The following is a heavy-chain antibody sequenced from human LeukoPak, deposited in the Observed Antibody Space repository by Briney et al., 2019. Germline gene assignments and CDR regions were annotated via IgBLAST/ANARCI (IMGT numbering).Heavy chain of an antibody. V-gene: IGHV1-69*02. CDR1: GGTFSSYT. CDR2: IIPILGIA. D-gene: IGHD3-3*01. CDR3: ARGTTIFGVVIIASY. J-gene: IGHJ4*02. Sequence: GASVKVSCKASGGTFSSYTISWVRQAPGQGLEWMGRIIPILGIANYAQKFQGRVTITADKSTSTAYTELSSLRSEDTAVYYCARGTTIFGVVIIASYWGQGTLVTVSS.